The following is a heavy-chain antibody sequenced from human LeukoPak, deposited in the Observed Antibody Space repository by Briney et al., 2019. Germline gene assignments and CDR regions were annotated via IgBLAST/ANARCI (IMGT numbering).Heavy chain of an antibody. J-gene: IGHJ4*02. D-gene: IGHD3-10*01. CDR3: ARARDYYGSGSYRFYFDS. CDR1: AVTIRCIY. V-gene: IGHV4-59*01. Sequence: PSETLSLTSSVSAVTIRCIYWIWIRHPPGKGLEWIVYIYHSGNTNYNHTLKGRVTMSGDTSKNQFSMKLRSVTAEDTAVYYCARARDYYGSGSYRFYFDSWGQGTLVTVSS. CDR2: IYHSGNT.